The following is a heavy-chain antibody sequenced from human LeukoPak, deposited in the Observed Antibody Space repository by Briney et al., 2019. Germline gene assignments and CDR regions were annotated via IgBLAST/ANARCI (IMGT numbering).Heavy chain of an antibody. CDR3: AREVGATRGLDP. Sequence: PGGSLRLSCAASGFTVSSNYMSWVRQAPGKGLGWVSIIYSSGNTYYADSVKGRFTISRDTSKNTLYLQMNSLRAEDTALYYCAREVGATRGLDPWGQGTLVTVSS. CDR1: GFTVSSNY. D-gene: IGHD1-26*01. V-gene: IGHV3-53*01. J-gene: IGHJ5*02. CDR2: IYSSGNT.